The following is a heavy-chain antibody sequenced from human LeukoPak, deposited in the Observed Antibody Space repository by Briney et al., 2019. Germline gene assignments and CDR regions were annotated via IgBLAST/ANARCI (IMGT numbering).Heavy chain of an antibody. J-gene: IGHJ3*02. CDR2: ISSSTTII. CDR1: GFTLSGFG. CDR3: ARWFGDAFDI. V-gene: IGHV3-48*01. D-gene: IGHD3-16*01. Sequence: PGGSLRLSCAASGFTLSGFGMNWVRQAPGKGLEWVSYISSSTTIIYYADSVKGRFIISRDNAKNSLYLQMNSLRAEDTAVYYCARWFGDAFDIWGQGTMVTVSS.